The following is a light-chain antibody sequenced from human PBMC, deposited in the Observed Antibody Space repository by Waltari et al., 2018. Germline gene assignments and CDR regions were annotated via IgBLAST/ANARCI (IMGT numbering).Light chain of an antibody. Sequence: TQSPSTLSAFVGDKVTITRRASQNLDRLLAWYQQKPGKAPRLLIYMASNLESGVPSRFSGSGSGTEFTLTINSLQPDDFATYYCQQYINYWTFGQGTKVQ. CDR2: MAS. CDR1: QNLDRL. CDR3: QQYINYWT. V-gene: IGKV1-5*03. J-gene: IGKJ1*01.